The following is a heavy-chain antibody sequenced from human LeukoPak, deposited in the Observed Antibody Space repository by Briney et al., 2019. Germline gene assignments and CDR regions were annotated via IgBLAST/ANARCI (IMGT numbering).Heavy chain of an antibody. V-gene: IGHV1-18*01. CDR2: ISAYNGNT. Sequence: ASVKVSCKASGYTFTSYGISWVRQAPGQGLEWMGWISAYNGNTNYAQKLQGRVTMTTDTSTSTAYMELRSLRSDDTAVYYCATNENWGTDLPFDYWGQGTLVTVSS. D-gene: IGHD7-27*01. CDR1: GYTFTSYG. J-gene: IGHJ4*02. CDR3: ATNENWGTDLPFDY.